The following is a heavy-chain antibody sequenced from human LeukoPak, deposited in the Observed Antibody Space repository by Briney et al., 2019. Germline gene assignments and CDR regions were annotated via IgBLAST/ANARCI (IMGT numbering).Heavy chain of an antibody. Sequence: SETLSLTCTVSGGSISSYYWSWIRQPPGKGLEWIGYIYYSGSTNYNPSLKSRVTISVDTSKNQFSLKLSSVTAADTAVYYCASSSGWYYFDYWGQGTLVTVSS. V-gene: IGHV4-59*12. CDR2: IYYSGST. D-gene: IGHD6-19*01. CDR3: ASSSGWYYFDY. CDR1: GGSISSYY. J-gene: IGHJ4*02.